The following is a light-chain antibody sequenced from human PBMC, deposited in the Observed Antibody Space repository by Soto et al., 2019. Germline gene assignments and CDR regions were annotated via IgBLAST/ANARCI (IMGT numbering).Light chain of an antibody. Sequence: QSALTQPASVSGSPGQSITISCTGTGRDVGPYNYVSWYQQHPGQAPKVIIYDVNNRRSGVSHRFSGSESGNTASLTISGRQAEDEADYYCSSSPASSTRFGGGTKLTVL. CDR3: SSSPASSTR. CDR2: DVN. V-gene: IGLV2-14*03. CDR1: GRDVGPYNY. J-gene: IGLJ2*01.